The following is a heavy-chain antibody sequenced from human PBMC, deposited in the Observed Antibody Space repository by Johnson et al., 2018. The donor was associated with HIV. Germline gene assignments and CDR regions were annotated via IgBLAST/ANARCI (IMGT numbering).Heavy chain of an antibody. J-gene: IGHJ3*02. CDR3: AKDFGWNGGAFDI. CDR2: ISYDGSNK. D-gene: IGHD1-1*01. Sequence: VQLVESGGGVVQPGRSLRLSCAASGFTFSSYGMHWVRQAPGKGLEWVAVISYDGSNKYYADSVKGRFTISRDNSKNTLYLQMNSLRAEDTAVYYCAKDFGWNGGAFDIWGQGTMVTVSS. V-gene: IGHV3-30*18. CDR1: GFTFSSYG.